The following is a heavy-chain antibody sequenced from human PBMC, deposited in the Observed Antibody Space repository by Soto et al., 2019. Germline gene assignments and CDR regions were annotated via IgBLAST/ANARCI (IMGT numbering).Heavy chain of an antibody. D-gene: IGHD3-22*01. J-gene: IGHJ4*02. V-gene: IGHV3-9*01. Sequence: PGGSLRLSCAASGFTFDDYAMHWVRQAPGKGLEWVSGISWNSGSIGYADSVKGRFTISRDNAKNSLYLQMNSLRAEDTALYYCAKDHYDSSGYYYGPRYFDYWGQGTLVTVSS. CDR3: AKDHYDSSGYYYGPRYFDY. CDR2: ISWNSGSI. CDR1: GFTFDDYA.